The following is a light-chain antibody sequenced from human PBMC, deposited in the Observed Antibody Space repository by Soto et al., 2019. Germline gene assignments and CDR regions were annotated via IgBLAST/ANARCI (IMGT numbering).Light chain of an antibody. V-gene: IGKV3-15*01. CDR2: GAS. CDR3: QQYNNWPSVT. J-gene: IGKJ5*01. CDR1: QSVRRN. Sequence: EIMMTQSPATLSVSPGERATLSCRASQSVRRNLAWYQQKPGQAPRLLIYGASTRATGLPARFSGSGSGTEFTLTISSLQSEDFAIYYCQQYNNWPSVTFGQGTRLEIK.